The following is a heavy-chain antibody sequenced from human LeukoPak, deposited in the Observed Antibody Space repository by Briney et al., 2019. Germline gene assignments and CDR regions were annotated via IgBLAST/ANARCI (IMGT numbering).Heavy chain of an antibody. CDR2: IYYSGST. CDR3: ARDNSDSSGYFDY. J-gene: IGHJ4*02. V-gene: IGHV4-31*03. Sequence: SETLSLTCTVSGGSISSGGYYWSRIRQHPGKGLEWIGYIYYSGSTHYNPSLKSRVTISVDTSKNQFSLKLSSVTAADTAVYYCARDNSDSSGYFDYWGQGTLVTVSS. CDR1: GGSISSGGYY. D-gene: IGHD3-22*01.